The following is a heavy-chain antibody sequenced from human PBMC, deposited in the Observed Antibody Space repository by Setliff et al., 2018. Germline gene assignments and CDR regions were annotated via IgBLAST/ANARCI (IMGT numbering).Heavy chain of an antibody. CDR3: TVYNTGSSKDHY. J-gene: IGHJ4*02. V-gene: IGHV4-59*11. D-gene: IGHD2-8*02. Sequence: SETLSLTCTVSGGSISSHYWSWIRQPPGKGLEWIGSIYYSGSTNYNPSLKSRVTISVDTSKNQVSLKLSSVTAADTALYYCTVYNTGSSKDHYWGQGTPVTVPQ. CDR2: IYYSGST. CDR1: GGSISSHY.